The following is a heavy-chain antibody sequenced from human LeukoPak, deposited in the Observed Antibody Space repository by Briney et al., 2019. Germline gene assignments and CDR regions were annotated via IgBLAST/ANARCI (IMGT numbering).Heavy chain of an antibody. CDR3: ARLGAGPTYYDFWSGYSSFYFDY. CDR1: GGSISSGGYY. V-gene: IGHV4-39*01. J-gene: IGHJ4*02. CDR2: IYYSGNT. Sequence: SETLSLTCTVSGGSISSGGYYWGWIRQPPGKGLERIGGIYYSGNTYYNPSLKSRVTISVDTSKNQFSLKLSSVTAADTAVYYCARLGAGPTYYDFWSGYSSFYFDYWGQGTLVTVSS. D-gene: IGHD3-3*01.